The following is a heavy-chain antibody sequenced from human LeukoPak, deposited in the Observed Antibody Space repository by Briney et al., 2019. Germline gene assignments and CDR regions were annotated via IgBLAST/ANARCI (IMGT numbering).Heavy chain of an antibody. D-gene: IGHD6-19*01. V-gene: IGHV1-2*02. CDR2: INPNSGGT. J-gene: IGHJ4*02. Sequence: ASVKVSCKASEYTFIGYYIHWVRQAPGQGLEWMGWINPNSGGTNYAQKFQGRVTMTRDTSISTAYMELSRLRSDDTAMYYCARDMTMAGEVPQYWGQGTLVTVSS. CDR1: EYTFIGYY. CDR3: ARDMTMAGEVPQY.